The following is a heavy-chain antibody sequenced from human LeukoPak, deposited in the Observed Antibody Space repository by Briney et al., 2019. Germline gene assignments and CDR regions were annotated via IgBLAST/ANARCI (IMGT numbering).Heavy chain of an antibody. CDR1: GGTFSSYA. CDR2: IIPIFGTA. CDR3: AVGYSSGWYVLDY. J-gene: IGHJ4*02. D-gene: IGHD6-19*01. V-gene: IGHV1-69*13. Sequence: SVKVSCKASGGTFSSYAISWVRQAPGQGLEWMGGIIPIFGTANYAQKFRGRVTITADESTSTAYMELSSLRSEDTAVYYCAVGYSSGWYVLDYWGQGTLVTVSS.